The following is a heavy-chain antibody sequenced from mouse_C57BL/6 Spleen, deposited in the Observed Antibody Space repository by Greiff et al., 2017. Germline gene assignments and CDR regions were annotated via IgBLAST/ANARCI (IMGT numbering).Heavy chain of an antibody. CDR3: ASYYGSSYVGWYFDV. CDR1: GYTFTDHT. J-gene: IGHJ1*03. V-gene: IGHV1-78*01. D-gene: IGHD1-1*01. CDR2: FYPRDGST. Sequence: VQRVESDAELVKPGASVKISCKVSGYTFTDHTIHWMKQRPEQGLEWIGYFYPRDGSTKYNEKFKGKATLTADKSSSTAYMQLNSLTSEDSAVYFCASYYGSSYVGWYFDVWGTGTTVTVSS.